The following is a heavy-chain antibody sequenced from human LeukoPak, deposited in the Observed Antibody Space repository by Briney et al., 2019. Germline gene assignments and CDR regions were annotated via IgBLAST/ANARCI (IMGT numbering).Heavy chain of an antibody. CDR1: GYTFTGYY. J-gene: IGHJ4*02. Sequence: ATVKVSCKASGYTFTGYYMHWVRQAPGQGLEWMGWINPNSGGTNYAQKFQGRVTITADKSTSTAYMELSSLRSEDTAVYYCAREELGAQRYFDWLANYYFDYWGQGTLVTVSS. CDR3: AREELGAQRYFDWLANYYFDY. D-gene: IGHD3-9*01. V-gene: IGHV1-2*02. CDR2: INPNSGGT.